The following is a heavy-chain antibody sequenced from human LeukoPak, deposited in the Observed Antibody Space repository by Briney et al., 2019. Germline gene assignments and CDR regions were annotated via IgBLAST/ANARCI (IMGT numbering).Heavy chain of an antibody. Sequence: GGSLRLSCAASGVTFSSDWMSWGRQAPGKGLEWVADIKQDGSEKYYVGSVKGGFTISRDNANNSLYLQTNSLIADATAVYYCARDWIALRATSDYWGQGTLVTVSS. D-gene: IGHD2-2*03. CDR1: GVTFSSDW. CDR3: ARDWIALRATSDY. CDR2: IKQDGSEK. J-gene: IGHJ4*02. V-gene: IGHV3-7*01.